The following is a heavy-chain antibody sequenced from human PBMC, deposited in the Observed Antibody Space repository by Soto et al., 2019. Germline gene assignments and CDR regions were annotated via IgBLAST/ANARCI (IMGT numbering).Heavy chain of an antibody. V-gene: IGHV1-69*12. J-gene: IGHJ6*02. CDR2: IIPIFGTA. CDR3: ASHSGSSPEGRYYYGMDV. CDR1: GGTFSSYA. D-gene: IGHD1-26*01. Sequence: QVQLVQSGAEVKKPGSSVKVSCKASGGTFSSYAISWVRQAPGQGLEWMGGIIPIFGTADYAQKSQGRVTITADESTSTAYMVLSSLRAEDTAVYYCASHSGSSPEGRYYYGMDVWGQGTTVTVSS.